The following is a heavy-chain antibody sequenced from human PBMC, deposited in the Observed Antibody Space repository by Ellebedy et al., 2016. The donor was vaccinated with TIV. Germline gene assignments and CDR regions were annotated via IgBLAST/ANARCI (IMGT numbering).Heavy chain of an antibody. Sequence: GESLKISCKGSGYSFTSYWIGWVRQMPGKGLEWMGIIYPGDSDTRYSPSFQGQVTISADKSISTAYLQWSSLKASDTAMYYCARRSNLDYYDSSGYTRDYFDYWGQGTLVTVSS. CDR3: ARRSNLDYYDSSGYTRDYFDY. J-gene: IGHJ4*02. CDR1: GYSFTSYW. V-gene: IGHV5-51*01. D-gene: IGHD3-22*01. CDR2: IYPGDSDT.